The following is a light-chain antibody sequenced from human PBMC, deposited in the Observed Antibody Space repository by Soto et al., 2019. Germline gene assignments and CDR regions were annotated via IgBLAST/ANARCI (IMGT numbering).Light chain of an antibody. CDR1: QSISSY. CDR3: QQSYSTQLP. Sequence: DIQMTQSPSSLSASVGDIVTITCRTSQSISSYLNWYQQKPGKAPKLRIYAASSLQSGVPSRFRGSGSGTDFTLTISSLQPEDFATYYCQQSYSTQLPFGGGTKGEIK. V-gene: IGKV1-39*01. J-gene: IGKJ4*01. CDR2: AAS.